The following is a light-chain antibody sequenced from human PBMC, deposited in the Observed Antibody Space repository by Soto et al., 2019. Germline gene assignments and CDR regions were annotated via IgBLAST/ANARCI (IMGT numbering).Light chain of an antibody. CDR1: QSVSSN. J-gene: IGKJ1*01. V-gene: IGKV3-15*01. Sequence: IVLTHSPATLSVSPGERATFSFISSQSVSSNLAWYQQKPGQAPRLLIYGASIRATGIPARFSGSGSGTEFTLTISSLQSEDFAVYYCQHYNNWPPWTFGQGTKVDIK. CDR3: QHYNNWPPWT. CDR2: GAS.